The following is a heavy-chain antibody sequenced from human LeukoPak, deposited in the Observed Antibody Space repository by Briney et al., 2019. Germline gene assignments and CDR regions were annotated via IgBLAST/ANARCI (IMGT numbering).Heavy chain of an antibody. CDR1: GGTFSSYA. J-gene: IGHJ4*02. CDR2: IIPIFGTT. CDR3: ARDKMPNMGNY. Sequence: SVKVSCKASGGTFSSYAISWVRQAPGQGLEWMGRIIPIFGTTNYAQKFQGRVTITTDESTSTAYMELSSLRSEDTAVYYCARDKMPNMGNYWGQGTLVSVSS. V-gene: IGHV1-69*05. D-gene: IGHD1-26*01.